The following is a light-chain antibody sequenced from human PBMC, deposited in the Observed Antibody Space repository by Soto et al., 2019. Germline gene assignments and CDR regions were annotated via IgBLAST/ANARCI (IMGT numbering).Light chain of an antibody. J-gene: IGKJ3*01. CDR2: AAS. Sequence: DIQMTQSPSSLSASVGDRVTVTCRSSQSLGGYLNWYQQKPGKAPKLLMHAASTLQSGVPSRYSGSGSGTDYTLTISSLQPEDFANYCCQQSYSNPFTFGPGTQAEIK. CDR3: QQSYSNPFT. CDR1: QSLGGY. V-gene: IGKV1-39*01.